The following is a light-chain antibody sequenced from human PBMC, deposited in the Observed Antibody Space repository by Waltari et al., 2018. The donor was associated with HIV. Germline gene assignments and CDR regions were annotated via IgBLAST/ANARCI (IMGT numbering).Light chain of an antibody. CDR3: CSHAGNFIFA. CDR2: DVN. CDR1: STFHDTF. J-gene: IGLJ1*01. Sequence: QSALTQPHPVSGSPGQSLTISCTGTSTFHDTFFSWYQQHPGKAPKVIIYDVNKQPSGVPDRFSGSKSGNTAFLTISGLQAEDEAEYHCCSHAGNFIFAFGSGTKVTVL. V-gene: IGLV2-11*01.